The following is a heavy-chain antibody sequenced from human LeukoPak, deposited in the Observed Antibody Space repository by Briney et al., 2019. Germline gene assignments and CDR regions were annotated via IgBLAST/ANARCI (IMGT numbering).Heavy chain of an antibody. V-gene: IGHV3-73*01. Sequence: GGSLRLSCAASGFTFSGSAMHWVRQASGKGLEWVGDIRSKGKSNARAHAASVKGRLTISSDDSKNTAYLQMNSLKPDDTAVYSCTRPPRNGYNDGFDIWAKGQWPPSLQ. J-gene: IGHJ3*02. D-gene: IGHD5-24*01. CDR2: IRSKGKSNAR. CDR1: GFTFSGSA. CDR3: TRPPRNGYNDGFDI.